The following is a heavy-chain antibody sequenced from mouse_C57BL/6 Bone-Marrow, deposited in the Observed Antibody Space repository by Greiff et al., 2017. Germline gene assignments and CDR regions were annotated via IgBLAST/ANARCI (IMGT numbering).Heavy chain of an antibody. CDR1: GFSLTSYG. CDR2: IWRGGST. J-gene: IGHJ1*03. CDR3: AKEDFYYYGSWYFDV. V-gene: IGHV2-5*01. D-gene: IGHD1-1*01. Sequence: VHLVESGPGLVQPSQSLSITCTVSGFSLTSYGVHWVRQSPGKGLEWLGVIWRGGSTDYNAAFMSRLSITKDNSKSQVFFKMNSLQADDTAIYYCAKEDFYYYGSWYFDVWGTGTTVTVSS.